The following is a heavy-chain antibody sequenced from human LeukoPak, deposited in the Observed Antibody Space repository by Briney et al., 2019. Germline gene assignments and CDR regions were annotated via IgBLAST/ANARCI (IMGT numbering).Heavy chain of an antibody. D-gene: IGHD4-17*01. CDR1: GGTFSSYA. CDR3: ARAHGDVPLDY. V-gene: IGHV1-69*13. CDR2: IIPIFGTA. J-gene: IGHJ4*02. Sequence: ASVQVSCKASGGTFSSYAISWVRQAPGQGLEWMGGIIPIFGTANYAQKFQGRVTITADESTSTAYMELSSLRSEDTAAYYCARAHGDVPLDYWGQGTLVTVSS.